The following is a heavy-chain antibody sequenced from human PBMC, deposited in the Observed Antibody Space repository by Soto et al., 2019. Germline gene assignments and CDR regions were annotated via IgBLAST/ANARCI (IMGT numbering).Heavy chain of an antibody. CDR1: GFTFSSYA. D-gene: IGHD6-6*01. Sequence: PGGSLRLSCAASGFTFSSYAMSWVRQAPGKALEWVSGISDTGVSTYYADSVKGRFTISRDNSNNTLYLQMNSLRAEDTALYYCAKSYVIYSSSPVAMAVWGQGPTVTVSS. CDR3: AKSYVIYSSSPVAMAV. J-gene: IGHJ6*02. CDR2: ISDTGVST. V-gene: IGHV3-23*01.